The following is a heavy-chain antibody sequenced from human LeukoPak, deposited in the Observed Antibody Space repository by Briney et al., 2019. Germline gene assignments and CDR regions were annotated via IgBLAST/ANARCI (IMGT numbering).Heavy chain of an antibody. Sequence: SVKVSCKASGGTFSSYAISWVRQAPGQGLEWMGGIIPIFGTANYAQKFQGRVTITTDESTSTAYMELSSLRSEDTAVYYCATQDGDYTLGYFQHWGQGTLVTVSS. CDR3: ATQDGDYTLGYFQH. CDR1: GGTFSSYA. V-gene: IGHV1-69*05. D-gene: IGHD4-17*01. CDR2: IIPIFGTA. J-gene: IGHJ1*01.